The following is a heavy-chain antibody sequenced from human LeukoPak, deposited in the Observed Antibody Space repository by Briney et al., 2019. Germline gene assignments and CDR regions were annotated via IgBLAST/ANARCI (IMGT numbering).Heavy chain of an antibody. CDR3: ARAITMVRDGVDY. Sequence: GGSLRLSCAASGFTFSSYAMHWVRQAPGKGPEWVAVISYDGSNKYYADSVKGRFTISRDNSKNTLYLQMNSLRAEDTAVYYCARAITMVRDGVDYWGQGTLVTVSS. J-gene: IGHJ4*02. V-gene: IGHV3-30*04. CDR2: ISYDGSNK. CDR1: GFTFSSYA. D-gene: IGHD3-10*01.